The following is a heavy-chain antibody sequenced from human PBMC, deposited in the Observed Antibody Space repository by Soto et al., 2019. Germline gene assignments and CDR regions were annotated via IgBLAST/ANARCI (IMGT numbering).Heavy chain of an antibody. V-gene: IGHV4-39*01. Sequence: SETLSLTCTVSGGSISSSSYYWGWIRQPPGKGLEWIGSIYFSGSTYYNPSLKSRVTISVYTSKNQFSLKLSSVTAADTAVYYCARHVPTARSGGSCSLDYWGQGTLVTVSS. CDR1: GGSISSSSYY. D-gene: IGHD2-15*01. J-gene: IGHJ4*02. CDR2: IYFSGST. CDR3: ARHVPTARSGGSCSLDY.